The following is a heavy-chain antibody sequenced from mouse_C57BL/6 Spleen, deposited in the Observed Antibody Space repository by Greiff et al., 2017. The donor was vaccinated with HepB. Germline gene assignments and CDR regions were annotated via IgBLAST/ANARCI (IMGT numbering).Heavy chain of an antibody. CDR1: GYTFTSYW. CDR3: AFYYGSGDY. J-gene: IGHJ2*01. V-gene: IGHV1-52*01. D-gene: IGHD1-1*01. CDR2: IDPSDSET. Sequence: VQLQHPGAELVRPGSSVKLSCKASGYTFTSYWMHWVKQRPIQGLEWIGNIDPSDSETHYNQKFKDKATLTVDKSSSTAYMQLSSLTSEDSAVYYCAFYYGSGDYWGQGTTLTVSS.